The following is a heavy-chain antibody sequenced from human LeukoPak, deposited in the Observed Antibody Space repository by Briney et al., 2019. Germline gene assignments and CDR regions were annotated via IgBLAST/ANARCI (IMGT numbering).Heavy chain of an antibody. D-gene: IGHD3-10*01. J-gene: IGHJ4*02. CDR2: ISSSSSYI. Sequence: PGGSLRLSCAASGFNFSSYRMNWVRQAPGKGLEWVSSISSSSSYIYYADSVKGRFTVSRDNAKNSLYLQMNSLRAEDTAVYYCAGHHYYGSGSYYSDYWGQGTLVTVSS. V-gene: IGHV3-21*01. CDR3: AGHHYYGSGSYYSDY. CDR1: GFNFSSYR.